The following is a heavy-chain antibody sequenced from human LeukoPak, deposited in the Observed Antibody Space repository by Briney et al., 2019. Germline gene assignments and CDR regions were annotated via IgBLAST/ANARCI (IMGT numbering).Heavy chain of an antibody. CDR1: GXTFSSYW. J-gene: IGHJ4*02. CDR2: IKQDGGEK. CDR3: ARDKAVGATLFDY. D-gene: IGHD2-15*01. V-gene: IGHV3-7*04. Sequence: PGGSLRLSCAASGXTFSSYWMSWVRQAPGKGLESVANIKQDGGEKYYVDSVKGRFTISRDNARNSLCLQMNSLRAEDTAVYYCARDKAVGATLFDYWGQGTLVTVSS.